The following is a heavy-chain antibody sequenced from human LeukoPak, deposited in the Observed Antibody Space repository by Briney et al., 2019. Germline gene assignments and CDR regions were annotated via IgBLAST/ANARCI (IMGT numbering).Heavy chain of an antibody. Sequence: SQTLSLTCALSGDSVSSNSAAWNWIRQSPSRGLEWLGRTYYRSKWYNDYAVSVKSRITINPDTSKNQFSLQLNSVTPEDTAVYYCAREITMIVVVTNYGMDVWGQGTTVTVSS. CDR2: TYYRSKWYN. J-gene: IGHJ6*02. D-gene: IGHD3-22*01. V-gene: IGHV6-1*01. CDR3: AREITMIVVVTNYGMDV. CDR1: GDSVSSNSAA.